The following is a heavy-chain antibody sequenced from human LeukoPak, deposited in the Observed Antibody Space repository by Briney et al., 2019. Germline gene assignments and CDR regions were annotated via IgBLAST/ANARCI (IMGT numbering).Heavy chain of an antibody. D-gene: IGHD1-7*01. V-gene: IGHV3-23*01. CDR2: ISGSGGST. CDR1: GFTFSGYA. Sequence: GGSLRLSCAASGFTFSGYAMSWVRQAPGKGLEWVSAISGSGGSTYYADSVKGRFTISRDNSKNTLYLQMNSLRAEDTAVYYCAKGKDNWNYAEYFQHWGQGTLVTVSS. J-gene: IGHJ1*01. CDR3: AKGKDNWNYAEYFQH.